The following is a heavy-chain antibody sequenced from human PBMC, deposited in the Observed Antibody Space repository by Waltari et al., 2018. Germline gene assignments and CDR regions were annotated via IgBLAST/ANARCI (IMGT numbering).Heavy chain of an antibody. CDR3: ARQDYYYVKGYFDL. CDR2: MYYSGST. CDR1: GGSIFSAAYY. J-gene: IGHJ2*01. Sequence: QLQLQESGPGLVKPSETLSLTCVVSGGSIFSAAYYWGWVRQPPGKGLEFIGSMYYSGSTYYNPSLKSRVTISVDTSQNQFSLRLSSVTAADTAVYYCARQDYYYVKGYFDLWGRGTLVTVSS. D-gene: IGHD3-22*01. V-gene: IGHV4-39*01.